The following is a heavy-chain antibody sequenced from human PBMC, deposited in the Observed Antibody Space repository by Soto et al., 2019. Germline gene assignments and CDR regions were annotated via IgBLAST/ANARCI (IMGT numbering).Heavy chain of an antibody. V-gene: IGHV3-73*01. D-gene: IGHD4-17*01. Sequence: GGSLRLSCAASGFTVSGSAMHWVRQASGKGLEWVGRIRSKANSYATAYAASVKGRFTISRDDSKNTAYLQMNSLKTEDTAVYYCTRLHDYGDYVRWFDPWGQGTLVTVSS. CDR1: GFTVSGSA. CDR2: IRSKANSYAT. CDR3: TRLHDYGDYVRWFDP. J-gene: IGHJ5*02.